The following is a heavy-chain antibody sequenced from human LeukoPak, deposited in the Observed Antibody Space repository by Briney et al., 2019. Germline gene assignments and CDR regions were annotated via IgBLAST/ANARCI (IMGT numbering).Heavy chain of an antibody. CDR3: ARVRRTMVRGVIIETWFDP. J-gene: IGHJ5*02. CDR1: GYTFTSYA. CDR2: INAGNGNT. Sequence: ASVKVSCKASGYTFTSYAMLWVRQAPGQRLEWMGWINAGNGNTKYSQKFQGRVTITRDTSASTAYMELSSLRSEDTAVYYCARVRRTMVRGVIIETWFDPWGQGTLVTVSS. D-gene: IGHD3-10*01. V-gene: IGHV1-3*01.